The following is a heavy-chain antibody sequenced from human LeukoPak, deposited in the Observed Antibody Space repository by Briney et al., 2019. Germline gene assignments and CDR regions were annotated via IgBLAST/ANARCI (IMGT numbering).Heavy chain of an antibody. D-gene: IGHD3-10*01. CDR3: ARDYYYGSDY. CDR1: GFTFSSYG. Sequence: GGSLRLSCAASGFTFSSYGMHWVRQAPGKGPEWVAVISYDGSNKFYADSVKGRFTISRDNSKNTLYLQMDSLRAEDTAVYYCARDYYYGSDYWGQGTLVTVSS. CDR2: ISYDGSNK. J-gene: IGHJ4*02. V-gene: IGHV3-30*03.